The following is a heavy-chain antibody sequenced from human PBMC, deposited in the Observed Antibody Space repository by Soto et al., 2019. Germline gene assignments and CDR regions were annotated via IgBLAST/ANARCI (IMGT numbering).Heavy chain of an antibody. CDR1: GGSMKNYY. D-gene: IGHD4-4*01. CDR2: IYYSGST. V-gene: IGHV4-59*12. J-gene: IGHJ6*02. Sequence: PSKRLSLTGIVYGGSMKNYYWSWIRQPPGKGLEWIGNIYYSGSTNYNPSLKSRVTISVDKSKNQFSLKLSSVTAADTAVYHCARLQDYYYYGMDVWGQGTTVTVSS. CDR3: ARLQDYYYYGMDV.